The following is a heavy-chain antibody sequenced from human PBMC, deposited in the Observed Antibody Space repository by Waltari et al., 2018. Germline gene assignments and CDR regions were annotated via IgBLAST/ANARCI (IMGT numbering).Heavy chain of an antibody. CDR1: GASIITADHY. J-gene: IGHJ4*02. Sequence: QVQLQESGPGLVKPSQTLSLTCTVSGASIITADHYWSWIRQPPGKGLEWIGYTYYRGGTDYHPSLRSRVTISLDTSKNQFSLKLTSVTAADTAVYYCAREPTVTTRGSLDWGQGTLVTVSS. V-gene: IGHV4-30-4*08. CDR2: TYYRGGT. D-gene: IGHD4-17*01. CDR3: AREPTVTTRGSLD.